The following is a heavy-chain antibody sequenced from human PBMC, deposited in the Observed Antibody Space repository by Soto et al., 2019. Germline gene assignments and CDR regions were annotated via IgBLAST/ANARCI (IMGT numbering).Heavy chain of an antibody. CDR2: IGTAGDT. CDR1: GFTFSSYD. V-gene: IGHV3-13*04. CDR3: ARGITMVRGVILDYFDY. Sequence: EVQLVESGGGLVQPGGSLRLSCAASGFTFSSYDMHWVRQATGKGLEWVSGIGTAGDTYYPGSVKGRFTISRENAKMSLYLQMNSLRAGDTAVYYCARGITMVRGVILDYFDYWCQGTLVTVSS. J-gene: IGHJ4*02. D-gene: IGHD3-10*01.